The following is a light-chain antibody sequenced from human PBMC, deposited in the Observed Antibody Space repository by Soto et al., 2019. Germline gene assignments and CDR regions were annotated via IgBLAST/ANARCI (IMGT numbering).Light chain of an antibody. CDR1: QSIATS. CDR3: QQIFETPPYT. CDR2: AAS. V-gene: IGKV1-39*01. J-gene: IGKJ2*01. Sequence: DIPMTQSPSSLSASIGDRVTITCRASQSIATSVNWFQQKPGKAPKLLINAASSLQSGVPSRFSGSGSETDFSLTISGLQPDDFATYYCQQIFETPPYTFGQGTKLEIK.